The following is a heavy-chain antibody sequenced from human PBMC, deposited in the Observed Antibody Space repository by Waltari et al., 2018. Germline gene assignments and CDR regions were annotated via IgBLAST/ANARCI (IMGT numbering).Heavy chain of an antibody. CDR1: GFTFSSYG. D-gene: IGHD1-26*01. Sequence: QVQLVESGGGVVQPGGSLGLSCAASGFTFSSYGMHWVRQAPGKGLEWVAFIRYDGSNKYYADSVKGRFTISRDNSKNTLYLQMNSLRAEDTAVYYCAKDLLRAEYFQHWGQGTLVTVSS. CDR2: IRYDGSNK. J-gene: IGHJ1*01. V-gene: IGHV3-30*02. CDR3: AKDLLRAEYFQH.